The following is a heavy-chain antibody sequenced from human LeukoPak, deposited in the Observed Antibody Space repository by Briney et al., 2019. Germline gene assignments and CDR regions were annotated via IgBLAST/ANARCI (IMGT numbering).Heavy chain of an antibody. Sequence: PSETLSLTCTVSGGSISSYYWSWIRQPPGKGLEWIGYIYDRGSTNYNPSLKSRVTISVDTSKNQFSLKLSSVTAADTAVYYCARVGGTNYYYGMDAWGQGTTVTVSS. D-gene: IGHD2-2*01. CDR3: ARVGGTNYYYGMDA. J-gene: IGHJ6*02. V-gene: IGHV4-59*01. CDR2: IYDRGST. CDR1: GGSISSYY.